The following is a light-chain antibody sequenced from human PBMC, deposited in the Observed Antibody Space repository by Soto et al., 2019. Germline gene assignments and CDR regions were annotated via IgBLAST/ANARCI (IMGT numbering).Light chain of an antibody. CDR3: QQYNNWPSLFT. J-gene: IGKJ3*01. V-gene: IGKV3-15*01. CDR2: GAS. CDR1: QSVSSN. Sequence: EIVMTQSPATLSVSPGERATLSCRASQSVSSNLAWYQQKPGQAPRLLIYGASTRATGIPARFSGSGSGTDFTLTIISLQSEDFAFYYCQQYNNWPSLFTFCPGTKVNI.